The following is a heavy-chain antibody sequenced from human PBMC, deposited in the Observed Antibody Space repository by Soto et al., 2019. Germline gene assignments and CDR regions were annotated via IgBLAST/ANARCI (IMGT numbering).Heavy chain of an antibody. J-gene: IGHJ4*02. CDR3: AADVDYYDSSGYFF. CDR2: IVVGSGNT. V-gene: IGHV1-58*01. D-gene: IGHD3-22*01. Sequence: VKVSCKASGFTFTSSAVQWVRQARGQSIEWIGWIVVGSGNTNYAQKFQERVTITRDMSTSTAYMELSSLRSEDTAVYYCAADVDYYDSSGYFFWGQGTLVTVSS. CDR1: GFTFTSSA.